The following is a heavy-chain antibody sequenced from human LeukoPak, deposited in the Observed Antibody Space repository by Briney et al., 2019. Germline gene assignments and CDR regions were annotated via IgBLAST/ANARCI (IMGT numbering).Heavy chain of an antibody. D-gene: IGHD2-21*02. V-gene: IGHV5-51*01. Sequence: GESLKISCQGSGFYFNAYWIAWVRQMPGKGLEWMGTIYPSDSHTTYSPSFQGQVVISADKSISTAYLHWSSLKASDSALYYCARHRLTLLDAFDIWGQGTMVTVSS. CDR1: GFYFNAYW. CDR3: ARHRLTLLDAFDI. J-gene: IGHJ3*02. CDR2: IYPSDSHT.